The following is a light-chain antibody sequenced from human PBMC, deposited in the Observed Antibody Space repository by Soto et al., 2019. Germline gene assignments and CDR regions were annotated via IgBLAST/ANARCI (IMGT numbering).Light chain of an antibody. CDR1: SNDIGGYNY. Sequence: ALTQPASVSGSLGQSITISCTGTSNDIGGYNYVSWYQQHPGKVPKLIIYEVNNRPSGVSHRFSASKSDNTASLTISGLQAEDEADYYCCSYTSTSTLYVFGTGTKVTVL. CDR2: EVN. CDR3: CSYTSTSTLYV. V-gene: IGLV2-14*01. J-gene: IGLJ1*01.